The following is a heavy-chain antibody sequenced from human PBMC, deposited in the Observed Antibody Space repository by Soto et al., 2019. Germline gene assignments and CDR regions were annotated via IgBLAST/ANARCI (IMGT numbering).Heavy chain of an antibody. CDR2: IHYSGST. V-gene: IGHV4-59*01. D-gene: IGHD4-17*01. Sequence: TSEILSLTCTVSGGSISSFYWSWIRQPPGKGLEWIGYIHYSGSTNYNPSLKSRVTISRDTSKNQLSLRLSSVTGADTAVYYCARDDADYGYYYMDVWGKGTTVTVSS. CDR1: GGSISSFY. CDR3: ARDDADYGYYYMDV. J-gene: IGHJ6*03.